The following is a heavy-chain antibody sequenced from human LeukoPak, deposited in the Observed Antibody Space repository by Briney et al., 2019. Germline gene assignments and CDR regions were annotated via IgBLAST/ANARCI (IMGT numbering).Heavy chain of an antibody. CDR1: GFTFTTYW. J-gene: IGHJ6*03. V-gene: IGHV3-7*01. D-gene: IGHD3-3*01. CDR2: INQDGTEK. CDR3: ARDALYDFWSGYYWDYYYYYMDV. Sequence: GGSLRLSCAASGFTFTTYWMSWVRQLPGKGLEWVANINQDGTEKYYVDSVKGRFTISRDNAKNSLYLQMNSLRAEDTAVYYCARDALYDFWSGYYWDYYYYYMDVWGKGTTVTVSS.